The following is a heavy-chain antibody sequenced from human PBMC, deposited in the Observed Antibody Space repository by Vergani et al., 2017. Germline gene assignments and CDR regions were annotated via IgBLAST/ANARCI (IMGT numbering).Heavy chain of an antibody. Sequence: QVQLVQSGAEVKKPGASVKVSCKASGYTFTSYYMHWVRQAPGQGLEWMGIINPSGGSTSYAQKFQGRVTMTRDTSTSTVYMELSSLRSEDTAVDYCGAILTMVRGVHTDYWGQGTLVTVSS. J-gene: IGHJ4*02. V-gene: IGHV1-46*01. CDR3: GAILTMVRGVHTDY. D-gene: IGHD3-10*01. CDR2: INPSGGST. CDR1: GYTFTSYY.